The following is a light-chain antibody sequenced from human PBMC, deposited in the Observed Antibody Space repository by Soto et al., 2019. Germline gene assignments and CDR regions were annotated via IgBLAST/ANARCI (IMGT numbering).Light chain of an antibody. J-gene: IGLJ1*01. Sequence: QSVLTQPDSVSGSPGQSITISCTGTSSDVGGYNYVSGYQQHPGKAPKLMIYDVSNRPSGVSNRFSGFKSGNTASLTISGLHAEDEDDYYCSSYTTSSTDVFGTGTQVNVL. CDR1: SSDVGGYNY. CDR2: DVS. V-gene: IGLV2-14*03. CDR3: SSYTTSSTDV.